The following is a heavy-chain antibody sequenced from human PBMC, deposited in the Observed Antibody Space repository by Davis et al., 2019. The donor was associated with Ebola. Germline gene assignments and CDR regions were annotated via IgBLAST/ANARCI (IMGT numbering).Heavy chain of an antibody. CDR2: INWNSGNT. J-gene: IGHJ4*02. D-gene: IGHD3-10*01. V-gene: IGHV3-9*01. Sequence: GGSLRLSCAASGFTFDDYAMHWIRQAPGKGLEWVSGINWNSGNTGYADSVKGRFTISRDNAKNTLYLQMNSLRAEDTAVYYCARTAQGVIITWGQGTLVTVSS. CDR3: ARTAQGVIIT. CDR1: GFTFDDYA.